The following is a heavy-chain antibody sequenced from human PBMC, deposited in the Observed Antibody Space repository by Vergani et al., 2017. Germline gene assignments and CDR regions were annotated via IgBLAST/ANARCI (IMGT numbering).Heavy chain of an antibody. Sequence: LEESGGGSVKPGWSLRLSCAASGFKFSDHYMSWIRQAPGKGLEWVSHISPGASTVSYTDSGTGRFTVSRDNDNNSLTLDMTTLRVEDTAVYYCAKNPGISTTRHYYAMDVWGQGTTVTVSS. CDR2: ISPGASTV. J-gene: IGHJ6*02. CDR1: GFKFSDHY. CDR3: AKNPGISTTRHYYAMDV. D-gene: IGHD1-1*01. V-gene: IGHV3-11*04.